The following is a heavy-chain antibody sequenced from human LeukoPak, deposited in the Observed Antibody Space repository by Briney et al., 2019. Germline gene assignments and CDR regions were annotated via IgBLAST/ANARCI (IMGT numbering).Heavy chain of an antibody. CDR2: ISRRDNTM. CDR1: GFTFSSFG. V-gene: IGHV3-48*01. Sequence: GGSLRLSCAASGFTFSSFGMSWVRQAPGKGLEWLSYISRRDNTMSYADSVRGRFITSRDNAKNSLYLQMNSLRAEDTAVYYCARVLSPKQQLVLGYFQHWGQGTLVTVSS. J-gene: IGHJ1*01. D-gene: IGHD6-13*01. CDR3: ARVLSPKQQLVLGYFQH.